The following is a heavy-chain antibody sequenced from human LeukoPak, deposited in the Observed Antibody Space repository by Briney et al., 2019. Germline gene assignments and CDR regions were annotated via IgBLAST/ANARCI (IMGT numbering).Heavy chain of an antibody. V-gene: IGHV3-53*01. D-gene: IGHD5-18*01. CDR3: AGRPTGYSSGYIH. CDR1: GFTVSSNY. Sequence: GGSLRLSCAASGFTVSSNYMSWVRQAPGKGLEWVSVIYSGGSTYYADSVKGRFTISRDNSKNMLYLQMNSLRAEDTAVYYCAGRPTGYSSGYIHWGQGTLVTVSS. J-gene: IGHJ4*02. CDR2: IYSGGST.